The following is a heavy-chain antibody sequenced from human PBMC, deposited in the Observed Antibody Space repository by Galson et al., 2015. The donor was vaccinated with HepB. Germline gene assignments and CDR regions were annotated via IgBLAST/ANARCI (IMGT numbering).Heavy chain of an antibody. CDR3: VVLMVYASYYYYYGMDV. CDR2: IIPIFGTA. Sequence: SVKVSCKASGGTFSSYAISWVRQAPGQGLEWMGGIIPIFGTANYAQKFQGRVTITADESTSTAYMELSSLRSEDTAVYYCVVLMVYASYYYYYGMDVWGQGTTVTVSS. D-gene: IGHD2-8*01. J-gene: IGHJ6*02. CDR1: GGTFSSYA. V-gene: IGHV1-69*13.